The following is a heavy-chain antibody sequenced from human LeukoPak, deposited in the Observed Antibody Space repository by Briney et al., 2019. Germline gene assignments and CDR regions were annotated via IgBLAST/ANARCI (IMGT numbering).Heavy chain of an antibody. J-gene: IGHJ4*02. CDR2: INSDGSST. D-gene: IGHD1-26*01. CDR3: ARDRLVGAPGGYFDY. CDR1: GFTFSSYS. V-gene: IGHV3-74*01. Sequence: GGSLRLSCAASGFTFSSYSMNWVRQAPGKGLVWVSRINSDGSSTSYADSVKGRFTISRDNAKSTLYLQMNSLRAEDTAVYYCARDRLVGAPGGYFDYWGQGTLVTVAS.